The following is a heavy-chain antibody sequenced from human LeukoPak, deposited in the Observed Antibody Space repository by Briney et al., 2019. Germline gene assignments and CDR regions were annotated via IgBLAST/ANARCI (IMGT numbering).Heavy chain of an antibody. CDR1: GFTFSSYG. CDR3: ARDSLYYFDY. V-gene: IGHV3-48*04. CDR2: ISSSSSTI. D-gene: IGHD3-16*02. J-gene: IGHJ4*02. Sequence: GGSLRVSCAASGFTFSSYGMTWVRQAPGKGLEWVSYISSSSSTIYYADSVKGRFTISRDNAKNSLYLQMNSLRAEDTAVYSCARDSLYYFDYWGQGTLVTVSS.